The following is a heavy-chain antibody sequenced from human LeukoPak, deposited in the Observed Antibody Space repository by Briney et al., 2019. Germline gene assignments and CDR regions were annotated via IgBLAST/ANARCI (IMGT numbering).Heavy chain of an antibody. CDR1: GFNFGNYA. CDR3: TREVDGMSAY. CDR2: IRSKASGGAI. J-gene: IGHJ4*02. V-gene: IGHV3-49*04. D-gene: IGHD1-14*01. Sequence: GGSLRLSCTASGFNFGNYAMSWVRQAPGKGLEWLGFIRSKASGGAIEYDPSVDGRFTISRDDSKSIAYLQVTSLKTEDTATYFCTREVDGMSAYWGQGTLVTVSS.